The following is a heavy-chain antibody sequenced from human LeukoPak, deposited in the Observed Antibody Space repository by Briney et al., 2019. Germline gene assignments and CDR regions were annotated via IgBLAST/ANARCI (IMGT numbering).Heavy chain of an antibody. CDR2: ISGYNGKT. J-gene: IGHJ4*02. CDR1: GRTFTGYY. D-gene: IGHD5-18*01. V-gene: IGHV1-18*04. CDR3: ARGVSFGFDYFDY. Sequence: GASVKVSCKASGRTFTGYYMHWVRQAPGQGLEWMGWISGYNGKTKYAQKLQDRVTMTTDTSTTTAYMELRSLRSDDTAVYYCARGVSFGFDYFDYWGQGTLVTVSS.